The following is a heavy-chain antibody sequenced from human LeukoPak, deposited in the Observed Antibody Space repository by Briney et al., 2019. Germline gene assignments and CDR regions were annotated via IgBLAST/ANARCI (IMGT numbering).Heavy chain of an antibody. CDR1: GFTVSSNY. J-gene: IGHJ4*02. CDR3: AREDGYTFDY. Sequence: GGSLRLSCAASGFTVSSNYMSWVRQAPGKGLEWVSVIYGGGSTYYAASVKGRFTISRDNSKNTLYLQMNSLRAEDTAVYYCAREDGYTFDYWGQGTLVTVSS. V-gene: IGHV3-66*02. CDR2: IYGGGST. D-gene: IGHD5-24*01.